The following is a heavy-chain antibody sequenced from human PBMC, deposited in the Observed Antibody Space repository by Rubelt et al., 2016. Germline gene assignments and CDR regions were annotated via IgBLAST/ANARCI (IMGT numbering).Heavy chain of an antibody. CDR2: INPNSGGT. CDR3: AGVLPALGWGSDY. CDR1: GYTFTGYY. J-gene: IGHJ4*02. Sequence: QVQLVQSGAEVKKPGASVKVSCKASGYTFTGYYMHWVRQAPGQGLEWMGWINPNSGGTNYAKRCRARGPITRETSISTAYRELSRLRADETAVYYCAGVLPALGWGSDYWGQGTLVTVSS. D-gene: IGHD4-23*01. V-gene: IGHV1-2*02.